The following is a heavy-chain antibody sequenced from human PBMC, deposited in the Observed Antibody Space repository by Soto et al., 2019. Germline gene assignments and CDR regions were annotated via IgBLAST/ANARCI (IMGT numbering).Heavy chain of an antibody. V-gene: IGHV1-18*01. CDR1: GYTFTSYG. CDR3: ARYCISTSCYRWFDP. Sequence: ASLKVSCKASGYTFTSYGISWVRQAPGQGLEWMGWISAYNGNTNYAQKLQGRVTMTTDTSTSTAYMELRSLRSDDTAVYYCARYCISTSCYRWFDPWGQGTLVTVSS. D-gene: IGHD2-2*01. CDR2: ISAYNGNT. J-gene: IGHJ5*02.